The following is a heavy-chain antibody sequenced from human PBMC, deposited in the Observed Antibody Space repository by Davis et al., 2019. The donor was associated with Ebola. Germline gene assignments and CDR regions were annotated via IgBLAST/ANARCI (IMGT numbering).Heavy chain of an antibody. CDR2: ISYDGSSK. V-gene: IGHV3-30*03. J-gene: IGHJ2*01. CDR1: GFTFSNYG. Sequence: GESLKISCAASGFTFSNYGMHWVRQAPGKGLEWVAVISYDGSSKYYADSVKGRFTISRDNSKNTLYLQMNSLRAEDTAVYYCARDVGYSSTWYPPPGYFDLWGRGTLVTGSS. D-gene: IGHD6-13*01. CDR3: ARDVGYSSTWYPPPGYFDL.